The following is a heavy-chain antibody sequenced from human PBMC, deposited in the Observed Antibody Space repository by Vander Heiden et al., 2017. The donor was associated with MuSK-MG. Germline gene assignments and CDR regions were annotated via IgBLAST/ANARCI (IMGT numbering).Heavy chain of an antibody. Sequence: QVQLVQSGAEVKKPGSSVKVSCKASGGTFSSYDISWVRQAPGQGLEWMGGIIPIFGTANYAQKFQGRVTITADESTSTAYMELSSLRSEDTAVYYCARQSDYYDSSGYYRYDAFDIWGQGTMVTVSS. J-gene: IGHJ3*02. D-gene: IGHD3-22*01. CDR1: GGTFSSYD. V-gene: IGHV1-69*01. CDR3: ARQSDYYDSSGYYRYDAFDI. CDR2: IIPIFGTA.